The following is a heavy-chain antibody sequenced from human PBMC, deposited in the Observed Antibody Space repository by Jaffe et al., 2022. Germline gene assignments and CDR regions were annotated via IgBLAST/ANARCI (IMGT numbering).Heavy chain of an antibody. D-gene: IGHD3-9*01. Sequence: QVQLQESGPGLVKPSETLSLTCTVSGGSISSYYWSWIRQPPGKGLEWIGYIYYSGSTNYNPSLKSRVTISVDTSKNQFSLKLSSVTAADTAVYYCARDFTGELAFDYWGQGTLVTVSS. CDR3: ARDFTGELAFDY. CDR1: GGSISSYY. CDR2: IYYSGST. V-gene: IGHV4-59*01. J-gene: IGHJ4*02.